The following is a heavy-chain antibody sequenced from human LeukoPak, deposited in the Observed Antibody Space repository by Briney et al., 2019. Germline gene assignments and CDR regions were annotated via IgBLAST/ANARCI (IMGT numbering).Heavy chain of an antibody. CDR3: AKVGSHTVRAHYYFDY. CDR2: ISGSGGST. J-gene: IGHJ4*02. Sequence: GGSLRLSCAASGFTFSSYGMSWVRQAPGKGLEWVSAISGSGGSTYYAGSVKGRFTISRDNSKNTLYLQMNSLRAEDTAVYYCAKVGSHTVRAHYYFDYWGQGTLVTVSS. D-gene: IGHD4-17*01. CDR1: GFTFSSYG. V-gene: IGHV3-23*01.